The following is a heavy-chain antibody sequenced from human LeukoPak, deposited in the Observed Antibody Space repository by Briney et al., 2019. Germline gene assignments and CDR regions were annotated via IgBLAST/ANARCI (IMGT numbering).Heavy chain of an antibody. J-gene: IGHJ4*02. CDR1: GFTFSSYE. V-gene: IGHV3-48*03. CDR2: ISDSSSHT. Sequence: GGSLRLSCAASGFTFSSYEMNWVRQAPGKGLEWVSYISDSSSHTNYADSEKGRFTISRDNAKNSLYLQMNSLRAEDTAVYYCARANDLIDYWGQGTLVTVSS. CDR3: ARANDLIDY.